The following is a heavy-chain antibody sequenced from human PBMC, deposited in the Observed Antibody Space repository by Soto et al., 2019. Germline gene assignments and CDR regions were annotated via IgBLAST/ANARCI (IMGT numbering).Heavy chain of an antibody. Sequence: QVQLQESGPGLVKPSGTLSLTCAVSGGSIGSSNWWSWVRQPPGKGLEWIGGIYHTGSTNYNPSLESRVTISVDLSKNQLSLRLSSVTAADTAVYYCARDGSGFVYWGQGTLVTVSS. CDR1: GGSIGSSNW. CDR3: ARDGSGFVY. V-gene: IGHV4-4*02. J-gene: IGHJ4*02. CDR2: IYHTGST. D-gene: IGHD3-3*01.